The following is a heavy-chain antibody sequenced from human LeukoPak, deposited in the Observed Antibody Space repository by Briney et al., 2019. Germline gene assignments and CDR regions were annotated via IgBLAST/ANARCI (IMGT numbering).Heavy chain of an antibody. CDR1: GGSITTTNF. CDR2: ISLRGRT. Sequence: TSGTLSLTCGVSGGSITTTNFWSWVRQPPGGGLEWIGEISLRGRTQYNPSLKSRDNISIDESKNHLYLSLASVTAADTAVYYCARHITPWGWFDPWGQGTLVTVSS. J-gene: IGHJ5*02. D-gene: IGHD3-16*01. CDR3: ARHITPWGWFDP. V-gene: IGHV4-4*02.